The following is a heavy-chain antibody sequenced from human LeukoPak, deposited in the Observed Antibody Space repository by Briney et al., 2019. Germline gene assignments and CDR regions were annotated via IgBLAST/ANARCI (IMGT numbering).Heavy chain of an antibody. D-gene: IGHD1-1*01. CDR1: GGSIRSYY. CDR3: ARHGTSSFYYYAMDV. CDR2: INYSGST. Sequence: PPETPCLTCTVSGGSIRSYYWSWIWQSPGKGLEWIGYINYSGSTNYNPSLKSRVTISVDTSKNQFSLKLSSVTAADTAVYYCARHGTSSFYYYAMDVWGQGTPVTVSS. J-gene: IGHJ6*02. V-gene: IGHV4-59*08.